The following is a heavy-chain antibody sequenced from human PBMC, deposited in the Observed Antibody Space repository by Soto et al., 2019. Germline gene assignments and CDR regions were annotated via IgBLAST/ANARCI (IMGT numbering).Heavy chain of an antibody. D-gene: IGHD6-13*01. V-gene: IGHV3-33*01. J-gene: IGHJ4*02. CDR3: ARDPDVAAATGILDH. CDR2: IWYDGSFK. CDR1: GFTFRDYG. Sequence: GGSLRLSCTASGFTFRDYGMHWVRQAPGKGLEWLSLIWYDGSFKYYATSVKGRFTISRDNSKNTLYLQMNNLSGEDMAVYYCARDPDVAAATGILDHWGQGTPVTVSS.